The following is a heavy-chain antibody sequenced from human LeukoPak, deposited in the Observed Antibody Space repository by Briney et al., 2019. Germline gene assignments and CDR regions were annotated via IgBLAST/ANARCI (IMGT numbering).Heavy chain of an antibody. Sequence: GGSLRLSCAASGFTLSSYAMSWVRQAPGKGLEWVSLIYSGGSTYYADSVKGRFTISRDNAKNSLYLQMNSLRAEDTAVYYCARDPRAGYFQHWGQGTLVTVSS. CDR2: IYSGGST. J-gene: IGHJ1*01. CDR3: ARDPRAGYFQH. V-gene: IGHV3-66*01. CDR1: GFTLSSYA.